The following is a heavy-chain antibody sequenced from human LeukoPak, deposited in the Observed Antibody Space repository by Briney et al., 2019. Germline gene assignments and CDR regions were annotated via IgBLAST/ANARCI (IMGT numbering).Heavy chain of an antibody. CDR1: GASITTYY. D-gene: IGHD3-16*01. CDR3: ARQWAFGAPYF. CDR2: IYTSGTT. J-gene: IGHJ4*02. Sequence: SETLSLTCTVSGASITTYYWSWIRQSPGKGLEWIGYIYTSGTTHFNPYLKSRVNISMDTSKNQFSLNLTSVTAADTAVYYCARQWAFGAPYFWGLGALVTVSS. V-gene: IGHV4-4*09.